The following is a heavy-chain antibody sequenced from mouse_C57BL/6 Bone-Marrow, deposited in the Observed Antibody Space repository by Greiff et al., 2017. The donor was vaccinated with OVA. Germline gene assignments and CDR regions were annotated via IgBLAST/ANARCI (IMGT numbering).Heavy chain of an antibody. Sequence: QVQLQQSGAELVRPGASVKLSCKASGYTFTDYYINWVKQRPGQGLEWIARIYPGSGNTYYNEKFKGKATLTAEKSSSTAYMQLSSLTSEDSAVYFCARRSSGPLYYAMDYWGQGTSVTVSS. V-gene: IGHV1-76*01. J-gene: IGHJ4*01. D-gene: IGHD3-2*02. CDR2: IYPGSGNT. CDR3: ARRSSGPLYYAMDY. CDR1: GYTFTDYY.